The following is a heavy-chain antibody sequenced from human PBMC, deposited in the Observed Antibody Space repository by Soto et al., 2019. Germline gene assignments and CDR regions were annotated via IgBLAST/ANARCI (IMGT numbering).Heavy chain of an antibody. CDR2: ISGSGGST. CDR3: ARGNDYGDYVDAFDI. Sequence: GGSLRLSCAASGFTFSSYAMSWVRQAPGKGLEWVSAISGSGGSTCYADSVKGRFTISRDNSKNTLYLQMNSLRAEDTAVYYCARGNDYGDYVDAFDIWGQGTMVTVSS. V-gene: IGHV3-23*01. J-gene: IGHJ3*02. D-gene: IGHD4-17*01. CDR1: GFTFSSYA.